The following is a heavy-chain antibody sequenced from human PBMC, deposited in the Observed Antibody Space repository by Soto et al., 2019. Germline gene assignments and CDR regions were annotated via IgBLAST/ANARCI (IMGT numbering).Heavy chain of an antibody. V-gene: IGHV1-18*01. J-gene: IGHJ3*02. CDR1: GYPFTSYG. D-gene: IGHD3-22*01. CDR2: ISAYNGNT. Sequence: XSVKVACKASGYPFTSYGVSWVRQAPGQGLEWMGWISAYNGNTNYAQKLQCRVTMTTDTSTSTAYMELRSLRSDDTAVYYCISGYGAFDICGQGTMVTVSS. CDR3: ISGYGAFDI.